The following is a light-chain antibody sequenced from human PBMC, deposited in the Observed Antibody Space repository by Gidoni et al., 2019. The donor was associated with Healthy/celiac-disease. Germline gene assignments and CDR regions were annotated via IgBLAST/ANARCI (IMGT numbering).Light chain of an antibody. CDR3: QQYYSTPPRT. V-gene: IGKV1-NL1*01. CDR1: QGISNS. J-gene: IGKJ1*01. CDR2: AAS. Sequence: DIQMTQSPSSLSASVGDRVTITCRASQGISNSLAWYQQKPGKAPKLLLYAASRLESGVPSRFSGSGSGTDYTLTISSLQPEDFATYYCQQYYSTPPRTFXXXTKVEIK.